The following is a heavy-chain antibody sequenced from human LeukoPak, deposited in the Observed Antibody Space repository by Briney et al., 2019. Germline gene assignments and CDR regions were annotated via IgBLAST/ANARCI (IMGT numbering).Heavy chain of an antibody. CDR3: ARASSIDAFDI. CDR1: GFTFSSYA. V-gene: IGHV3-30*04. CDR2: ISYNGSNK. Sequence: GGSLRLSCAASGFTFSSYAMHWVHQAPGKGLEWVAVISYNGSNKYYADSVKGRFTISRDNSKNTLYLQMNSLRAEDTAVYYCARASSIDAFDIWGQGTMVTVSS. D-gene: IGHD4-11*01. J-gene: IGHJ3*02.